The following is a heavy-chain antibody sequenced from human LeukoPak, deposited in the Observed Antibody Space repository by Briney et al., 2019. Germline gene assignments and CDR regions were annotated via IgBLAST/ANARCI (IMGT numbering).Heavy chain of an antibody. CDR1: GGSISTYY. Sequence: PSETLSLTCTVSGGSISTYYWTWIRQPPGNRLEWIGYIYYSGSTNYNPSVKNRVTISVDASKNQFSLKLNSVTAADTAVYYCAREKTYYDSIGNYYGGVFDYWGQGTLVTVSS. V-gene: IGHV4-59*12. J-gene: IGHJ4*02. D-gene: IGHD3-22*01. CDR2: IYYSGST. CDR3: AREKTYYDSIGNYYGGVFDY.